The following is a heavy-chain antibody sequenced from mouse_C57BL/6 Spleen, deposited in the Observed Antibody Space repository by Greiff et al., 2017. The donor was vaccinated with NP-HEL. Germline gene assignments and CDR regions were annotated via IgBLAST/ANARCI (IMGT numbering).Heavy chain of an antibody. CDR1: GFSLSTSGMG. V-gene: IGHV8-12*01. CDR3: ARREGYYGSSSYAMDY. CDR2: IYWDDDK. Sequence: QVTLKVCGPGILQSSQTLSLTCSFSGFSLSTSGMGVSWIRQPSGKGLEWLAHIYWDDDKRYNPSLKSRLTISKDTSRNQVFLKITSVDTADTATYYCARREGYYGSSSYAMDYWGQGTSVTVSS. D-gene: IGHD1-1*01. J-gene: IGHJ4*01.